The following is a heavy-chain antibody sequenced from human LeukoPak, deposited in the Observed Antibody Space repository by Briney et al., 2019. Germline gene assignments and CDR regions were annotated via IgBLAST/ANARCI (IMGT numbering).Heavy chain of an antibody. Sequence: PGGSLRPSCAASGFTFSSYGMHWVRQAPGKGLEWVAFIRYDGSNKYYADSVKGRFTISRDNSKNTLYLQMNSLRAEDTALYYCARDGPGSGKTYFDYWGQGTLVTVSS. CDR2: IRYDGSNK. V-gene: IGHV3-30*02. D-gene: IGHD3-10*01. CDR1: GFTFSSYG. J-gene: IGHJ4*02. CDR3: ARDGPGSGKTYFDY.